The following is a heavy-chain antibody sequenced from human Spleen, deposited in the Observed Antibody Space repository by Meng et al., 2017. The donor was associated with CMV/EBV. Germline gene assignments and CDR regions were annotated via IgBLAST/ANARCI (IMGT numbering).Heavy chain of an antibody. V-gene: IGHV1-2*02. CDR1: GYTFSGYY. D-gene: IGHD2-2*02. Sequence: ASVKVSCKASGYTFSGYYMHWVRQAPGQGLEWMGWINPKSGVTSYVQKFQGRLTMTRDTSIGTAYMELSRLKSDDTAVYYCARVSEYCTTTNCYKVFEYWGQGTLVTVSS. CDR3: ARVSEYCTTTNCYKVFEY. J-gene: IGHJ4*02. CDR2: INPKSGVT.